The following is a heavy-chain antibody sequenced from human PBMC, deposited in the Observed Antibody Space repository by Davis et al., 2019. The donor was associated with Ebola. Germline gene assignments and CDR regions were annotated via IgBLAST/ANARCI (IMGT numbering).Heavy chain of an antibody. Sequence: GESLKISCAASGFTFSSYAMSWVRQAPGKGLEWVSAISGSGGSTYYADSVKGRFTISRDNSKNTLYLQMNSLRAEDTAVYYCAKAAEGYCISTSCWDYGMDVWGQGTTVTVSS. CDR1: GFTFSSYA. J-gene: IGHJ6*02. V-gene: IGHV3-23*01. CDR3: AKAAEGYCISTSCWDYGMDV. CDR2: ISGSGGST. D-gene: IGHD2-2*01.